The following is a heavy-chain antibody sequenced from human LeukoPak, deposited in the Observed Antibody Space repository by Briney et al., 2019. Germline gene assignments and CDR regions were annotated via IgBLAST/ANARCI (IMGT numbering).Heavy chain of an antibody. CDR2: ISYDGSNK. J-gene: IGHJ4*02. V-gene: IGHV3-30-3*01. Sequence: PGRSLRLSCAASGFTFSSYAMHWVRQAPGKGLEWVAVISYDGSNKYYADSVKGRFTISRDNSKNTLYLQMNSLRAEDTAVYYCARGSRFGVVGFDFFNWGQGTLVTVSS. CDR1: GFTFSSYA. D-gene: IGHD3-3*01. CDR3: ARGSRFGVVGFDFFN.